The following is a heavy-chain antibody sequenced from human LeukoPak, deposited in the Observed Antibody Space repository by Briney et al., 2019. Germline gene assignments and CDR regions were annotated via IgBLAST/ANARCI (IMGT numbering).Heavy chain of an antibody. V-gene: IGHV1-2*02. D-gene: IGHD6-13*01. Sequence: ASVKVSCKASGYTFTGYYMHWVRQAPGQGLEWMGWINPNSGGTNYAQKFQGRVTMTRDTSISTAYMELSRLRSDDTAVYYCARQPRAAAALNWFDPWGQGTLVTVSS. CDR1: GYTFTGYY. CDR3: ARQPRAAAALNWFDP. J-gene: IGHJ5*02. CDR2: INPNSGGT.